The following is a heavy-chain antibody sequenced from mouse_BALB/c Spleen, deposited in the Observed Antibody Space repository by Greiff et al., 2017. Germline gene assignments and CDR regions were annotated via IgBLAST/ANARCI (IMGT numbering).Heavy chain of an antibody. J-gene: IGHJ2*01. CDR3: ARGMITSYFDY. V-gene: IGHV5-9-4*01. D-gene: IGHD2-4*01. CDR1: GFTFSSYA. CDR2: ISSGGSYT. Sequence: QLVESGGGLVKPGGSLKLSCAASGFTFSSYAMSWVRQSPEKRLEWVAEISSGGSYTYYPDTVTGRFTISRDNAKNTLYLEMSSLRSEDTAMYYCARGMITSYFDYWGQGTTLTVSS.